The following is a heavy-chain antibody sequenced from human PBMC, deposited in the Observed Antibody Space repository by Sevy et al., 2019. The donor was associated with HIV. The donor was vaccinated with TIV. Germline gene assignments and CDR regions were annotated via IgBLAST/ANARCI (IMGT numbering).Heavy chain of an antibody. V-gene: IGHV3-33*01. CDR2: IWNYGSKK. D-gene: IGHD3-10*01. CDR1: GFTFSTYG. Sequence: GGSLRLSCGASGFTFSTYGMHWVRQAPGKGLEWVAVIWNYGSKKYYADSVKGRLTISRDNSKNTLYLQMNILRAEDTAVYYCAIKSAPGSYFHYWGQGTLVTVSS. CDR3: AIKSAPGSYFHY. J-gene: IGHJ4*02.